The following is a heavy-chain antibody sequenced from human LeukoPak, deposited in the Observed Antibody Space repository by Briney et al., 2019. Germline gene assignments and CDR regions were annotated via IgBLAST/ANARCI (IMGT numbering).Heavy chain of an antibody. CDR1: GFTFDDYG. CDR2: ISGTVGGTT. Sequence: GGSLRLSCAASGFTFDDYGMSWVRQAPGKGLEWVSAISGTVGGTTYYANSVKGRFTISRDNSKNTLYLQMNSLRAEDTAVYYCAREGIAAAELGDAFDIWGQGTMVTVSS. V-gene: IGHV3-23*01. CDR3: AREGIAAAELGDAFDI. J-gene: IGHJ3*02. D-gene: IGHD6-13*01.